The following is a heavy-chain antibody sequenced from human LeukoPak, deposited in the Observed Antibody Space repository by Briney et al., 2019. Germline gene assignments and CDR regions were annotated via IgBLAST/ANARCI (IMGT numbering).Heavy chain of an antibody. CDR1: GGSISSSSSY. CDR2: IYYSGST. J-gene: IGHJ5*02. Sequence: SGTLSLTCTVSGGSISSSSSYWGWIRQPPGKGLEWIGSIYYSGSTYYNPSLKSRVTISVDRSKNQFSLKLTSVTATDTAVYYCARVQLRYFDWLYDWFDPWGQGTLVTVSS. CDR3: ARVQLRYFDWLYDWFDP. V-gene: IGHV4-39*07. D-gene: IGHD3-9*01.